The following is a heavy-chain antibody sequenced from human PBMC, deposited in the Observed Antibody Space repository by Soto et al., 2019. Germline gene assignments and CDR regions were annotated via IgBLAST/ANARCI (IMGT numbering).Heavy chain of an antibody. Sequence: QVQLVESGGGVVQPGRSLRLSCAASGFTFSSYGMHWVRQAPGKGLEWVAVISYDGSNKYYADSVKGRFTISRDNSKNTLYLQMNSLRAEETAVYYCAKDRRVTIFGVVISYYYYGMDVWGQGTTVTVSS. J-gene: IGHJ6*02. D-gene: IGHD3-3*01. CDR2: ISYDGSNK. CDR1: GFTFSSYG. CDR3: AKDRRVTIFGVVISYYYYGMDV. V-gene: IGHV3-30*18.